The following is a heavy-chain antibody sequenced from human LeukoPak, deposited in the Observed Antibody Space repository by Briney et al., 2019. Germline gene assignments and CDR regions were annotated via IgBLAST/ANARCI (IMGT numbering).Heavy chain of an antibody. CDR1: GFTFSSYW. J-gene: IGHJ5*02. CDR3: ARGHSGRWFWWFGA. Sequence: GGSLRLSCAAPGFTFSSYWMSWVRQARGRGLQWVASIKQDGSEIYYVESVMGRFSISRDNDKNSLYLQMNSLRAEDTAVYYCARGHSGRWFWWFGAWGQGTLVTVSS. D-gene: IGHD1-26*01. V-gene: IGHV3-7*04. CDR2: IKQDGSEI.